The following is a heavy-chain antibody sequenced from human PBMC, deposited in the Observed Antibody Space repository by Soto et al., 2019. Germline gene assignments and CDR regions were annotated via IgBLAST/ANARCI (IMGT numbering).Heavy chain of an antibody. CDR3: ARICYSSQRNGVDV. Sequence: EVLLLESGGGLVQPGGSLRLSCAASGFTFSSYPMTWVRQAPGKGLEWVSSISGNSDAIFYADSVKGRFTISRDNSRTTLYLQMNSLRAEDMAIYYCARICYSSQRNGVDVWGQGTTVNVFS. V-gene: IGHV3-23*01. CDR2: ISGNSDAI. CDR1: GFTFSSYP. J-gene: IGHJ6*02. D-gene: IGHD1-1*01.